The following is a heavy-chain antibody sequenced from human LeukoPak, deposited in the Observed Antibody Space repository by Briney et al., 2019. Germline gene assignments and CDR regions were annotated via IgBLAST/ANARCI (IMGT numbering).Heavy chain of an antibody. Sequence: GASLQISCEGSGSIFTSYWIGWVRQVPGKGVEGMGIIYPGDSDTRESPSFQGQVNISADKYNSTSYLEWRHLQASDTAMYYCARQRTQQQPPDFDYGGREPWSPSPQ. D-gene: IGHD1/OR15-1a*01. CDR2: IYPGDSDT. CDR1: GSIFTSYW. CDR3: ARQRTQQQPPDFDY. J-gene: IGHJ4*02. V-gene: IGHV5-51*01.